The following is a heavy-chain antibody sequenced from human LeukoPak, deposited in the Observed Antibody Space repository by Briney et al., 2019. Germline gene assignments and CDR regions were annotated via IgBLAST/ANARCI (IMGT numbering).Heavy chain of an antibody. Sequence: GGSLRLSCAASGFSFSGSWMHWVRQAPAKGLVWVSRINSDGSTTTYADSVQGRFTISRDNAKNTLYLQMDSLRAEDTAVYYCARSGTSYSYYLDYWGQGTLVTVSS. J-gene: IGHJ4*02. V-gene: IGHV3-74*03. CDR1: GFSFSGSW. CDR3: ARSGTSYSYYLDY. CDR2: INSDGSTT. D-gene: IGHD2-15*01.